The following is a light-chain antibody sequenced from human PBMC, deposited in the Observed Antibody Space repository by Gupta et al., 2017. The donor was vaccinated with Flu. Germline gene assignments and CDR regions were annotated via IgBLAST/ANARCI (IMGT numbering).Light chain of an antibody. V-gene: IGKV1-27*01. CDR1: QDINIY. CDR2: AAS. CDR3: QKYKSAPHT. Sequence: GDRVTITCRASQDINIYLAWYQQKSGKVPKLLINAASTLQSGVPSRFSGSGFGTDFTLTISSLQPEDVATYYCQKYKSAPHTFGGGTKVLIK. J-gene: IGKJ4*01.